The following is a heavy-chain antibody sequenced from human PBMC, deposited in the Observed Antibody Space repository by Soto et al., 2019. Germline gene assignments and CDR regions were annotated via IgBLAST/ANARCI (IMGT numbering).Heavy chain of an antibody. CDR2: ISSSTSHT. Sequence: QVQLVESGGGLVKPGGSLRLSCAVSGFTFSDYYMTWLRQAPGKGLEWVSYISSSTSHTNYADSVKGRFTISRDNAKNSLVLQMNSLRAEDTAVYYCARGRGAAVDSFDFWGQGTLVTVSS. J-gene: IGHJ4*02. D-gene: IGHD6-13*01. CDR3: ARGRGAAVDSFDF. CDR1: GFTFSDYY. V-gene: IGHV3-11*05.